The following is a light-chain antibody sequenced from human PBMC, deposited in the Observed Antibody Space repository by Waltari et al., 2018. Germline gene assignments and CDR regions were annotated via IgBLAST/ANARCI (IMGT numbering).Light chain of an antibody. V-gene: IGLV1-40*01. CDR2: GSN. CDR1: GSNIGAGYD. CDR3: QSYDTSLSVV. Sequence: QSVLTQPPSVSGAPGQRVTISCTGTGSNIGAGYDTHWYQQLPGKATRLLIYGSNTRPLGVPDRVCGSQSGTSASLAIIGLQAEDEGDYYCQSYDTSLSVVFGGGTKLTVL. J-gene: IGLJ2*01.